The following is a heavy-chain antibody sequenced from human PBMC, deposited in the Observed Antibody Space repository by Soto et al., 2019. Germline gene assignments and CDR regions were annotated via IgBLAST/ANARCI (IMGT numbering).Heavy chain of an antibody. V-gene: IGHV4-31*03. Sequence: PSETLSLTCTVSGGSISSGGYYWSWIRQHPGKGLEWIGYIYYSGSTYYNPSLKSRVTISVDTSKNQFSLKLSSVTAADTAVYYCARVGPATTEPTYYYYYMDVWGKGTTVTVSS. CDR2: IYYSGST. CDR3: ARVGPATTEPTYYYYYMDV. CDR1: GGSISSGGYY. D-gene: IGHD4-17*01. J-gene: IGHJ6*03.